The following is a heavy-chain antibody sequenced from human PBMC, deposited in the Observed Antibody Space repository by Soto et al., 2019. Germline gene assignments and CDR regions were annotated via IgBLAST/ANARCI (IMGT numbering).Heavy chain of an antibody. V-gene: IGHV3-33*01. Sequence: QVQLVESGGGVVQPGRSLRLSCAASGFTFSRYGMHWVRQAPGKGLEWVAVIWYDGSNKYYADSVKGRFTISRDNSKNTVYLQMNSLRAEDTAVYYCARTNALFGDLNWFDPWGQGTLVTVSS. CDR2: IWYDGSNK. D-gene: IGHD3-10*02. J-gene: IGHJ5*02. CDR1: GFTFSRYG. CDR3: ARTNALFGDLNWFDP.